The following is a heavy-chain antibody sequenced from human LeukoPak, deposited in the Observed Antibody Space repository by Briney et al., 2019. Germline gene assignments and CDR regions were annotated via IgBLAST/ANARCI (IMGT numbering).Heavy chain of an antibody. V-gene: IGHV3-9*01. D-gene: IGHD4-17*01. CDR3: AKDPSTVINYYFDY. Sequence: GGSLRLSCAAFGFTFDDYAMHWVRQAPGKGLEWVSGISWNSGSIGYADSVKGRFTISRDNAKNSLYLQMNSLRAEDTALYYCAKDPSTVINYYFDYWGQGTLVTVSS. CDR2: ISWNSGSI. J-gene: IGHJ4*02. CDR1: GFTFDDYA.